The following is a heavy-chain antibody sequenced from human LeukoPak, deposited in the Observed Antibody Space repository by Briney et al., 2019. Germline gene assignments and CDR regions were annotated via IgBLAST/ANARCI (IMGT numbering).Heavy chain of an antibody. J-gene: IGHJ4*02. V-gene: IGHV1-69*10. D-gene: IGHD6-19*01. Sequence: SVKVSCKASGGTFSSYAISWVRQAPGQGLEWMGGIIPILGIANYAQKFQGRVTITADKSTSTAYMELSSLRSEDTAVYYCARGEAVAAPFDYWGQGTLVTVSP. CDR2: IIPILGIA. CDR3: ARGEAVAAPFDY. CDR1: GGTFSSYA.